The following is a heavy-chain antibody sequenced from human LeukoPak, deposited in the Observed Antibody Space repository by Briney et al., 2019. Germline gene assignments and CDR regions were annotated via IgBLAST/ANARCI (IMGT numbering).Heavy chain of an antibody. D-gene: IGHD6-19*01. CDR1: GLPIADFA. CDR3: AREFRQTYSSGWSLDY. J-gene: IGHJ4*02. CDR2: IYGGSNNT. V-gene: IGHV3-23*03. Sequence: GGSLRLSCVASGLPIADFAMHWVRQAPGKGLEWVSVIYGGSNNTHYADSVKGRFTISRDNSRNTVYLHMDSLRAEDTATYYCAREFRQTYSSGWSLDYWGQGTLVTVSS.